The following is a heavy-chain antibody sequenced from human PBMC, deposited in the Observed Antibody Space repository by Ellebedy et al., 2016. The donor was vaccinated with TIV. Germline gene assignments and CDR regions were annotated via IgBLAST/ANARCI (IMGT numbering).Heavy chain of an antibody. CDR3: ARDLHILGADY. V-gene: IGHV3-74*03. CDR1: GFTFSNYW. D-gene: IGHD1-26*01. CDR2: IRGDGSGA. Sequence: PGGSLRLSCAASGFTFSNYWMHWVRQAPGKGLVWVSRIRGDGSGATYPDSVKGRFTISRDNAKNTVYLQIDSLRVEDTAVYYCARDLHILGADYWGQGTLVTVSS. J-gene: IGHJ4*02.